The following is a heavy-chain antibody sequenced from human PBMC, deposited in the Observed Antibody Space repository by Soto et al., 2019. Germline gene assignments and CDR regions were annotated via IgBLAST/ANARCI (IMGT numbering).Heavy chain of an antibody. J-gene: IGHJ4*02. D-gene: IGHD3-22*01. CDR1: GFTFSDYY. CDR3: AREGYYYDSSGYISDY. V-gene: IGHV3-11*06. CDR2: ISSSSSYT. Sequence: GGSLRLSCAASGFTFSDYYMSWIRQAPGKGLEWVSYISSSSSYTNYADSVKGRFTISRDNAENSLYLQMNSLRAEDTALYYCAREGYYYDSSGYISDYWGQGTLVTVSS.